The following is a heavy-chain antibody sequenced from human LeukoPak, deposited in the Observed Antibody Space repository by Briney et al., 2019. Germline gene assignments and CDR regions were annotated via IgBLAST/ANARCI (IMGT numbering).Heavy chain of an antibody. Sequence: SETLSLTCTVSGGSISRYYWSWVRQPPGKGLEWVGWIGCIHNCCSTSYNPSLESRVTISVDTSKNQLSLQLTSVTAADTAVYYCARRASSSSWFYGMDVWGQGTTVTVSS. CDR2: IHNCCST. V-gene: IGHV4-59*08. CDR1: GGSISRYY. J-gene: IGHJ6*02. D-gene: IGHD6-13*01. CDR3: ARRASSSSWFYGMDV.